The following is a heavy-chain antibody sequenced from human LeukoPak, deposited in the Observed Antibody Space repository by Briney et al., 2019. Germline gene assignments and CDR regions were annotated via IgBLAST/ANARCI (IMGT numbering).Heavy chain of an antibody. CDR3: SREVRYFDWFQADY. Sequence: GGSQRLSCSASGFAFGDYSMSWFRQAPGKGLEWVGFIRNKAYGGTEEYAASVKGRFTISRDDSESIAYLQMDSLKTEDTAVYYCSREVRYFDWFQADYWGQGTLVTVSS. V-gene: IGHV3-49*03. D-gene: IGHD3-9*01. CDR1: GFAFGDYS. J-gene: IGHJ4*02. CDR2: IRNKAYGGTE.